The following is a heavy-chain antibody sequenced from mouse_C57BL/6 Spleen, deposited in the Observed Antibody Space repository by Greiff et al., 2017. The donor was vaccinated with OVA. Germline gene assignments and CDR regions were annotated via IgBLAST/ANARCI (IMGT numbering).Heavy chain of an antibody. CDR1: GYTFTSYW. CDR2: IHPSDSDT. Sequence: QVQLQQPGAELVKPGASVKVSCKASGYTFTSYWMHWVKQRPGQGLEWIGRIHPSDSDTNYNQKFKGKATLTVDKSSSTAYMQLSSLTSEDSAVYYGAIWPLTGRGLGGYFDVWGTGTTVTVSS. V-gene: IGHV1-74*01. J-gene: IGHJ1*03. CDR3: AIWPLTGRGLGGYFDV. D-gene: IGHD4-1*01.